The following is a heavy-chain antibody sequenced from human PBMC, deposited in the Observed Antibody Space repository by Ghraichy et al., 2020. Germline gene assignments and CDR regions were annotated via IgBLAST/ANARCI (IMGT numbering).Heavy chain of an antibody. CDR2: ISAGGQTT. D-gene: IGHD4-23*01. CDR3: ARRTTVVTPAQLDY. J-gene: IGHJ4*02. Sequence: GGSLRLSCAASGFIFSNYAMNWVRQTPGKGLEWVSIISAGGQTTHYAESVKGRFTISRDNSQNTLYLLMNSLRVEDTALYYCARRTTVVTPAQLDYWGQGTLVTVS. CDR1: GFIFSNYA. V-gene: IGHV3-23*01.